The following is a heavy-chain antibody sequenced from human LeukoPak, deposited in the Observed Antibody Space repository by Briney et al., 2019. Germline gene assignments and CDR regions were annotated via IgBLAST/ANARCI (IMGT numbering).Heavy chain of an antibody. V-gene: IGHV3-30-3*01. D-gene: IGHD4-17*01. CDR2: ISYDGSNK. CDR1: GFTFSSYA. J-gene: IGHJ4*02. Sequence: GGSLRLSCAASGFTFSSYAMHWVRQAPGKGLEWVAVISYDGSNKYYADSVKGRFTISRDNSKNTLYLQMSSLRAEDTAVYYCARSGGDYVASVTFKDYWGQGTLVTVSS. CDR3: ARSGGDYVASVTFKDY.